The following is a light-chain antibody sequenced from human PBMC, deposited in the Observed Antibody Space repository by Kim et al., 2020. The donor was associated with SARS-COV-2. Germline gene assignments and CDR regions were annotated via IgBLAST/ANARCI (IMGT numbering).Light chain of an antibody. CDR2: QDT. V-gene: IGLV3-1*01. CDR1: TLGDKY. Sequence: SYELTQPPSVSVSPGQTASITCSGHTLGDKYAFWYQQKPGQSPVLVIYQDTKRPSGIPERFSGSNSGNTATLTISGTLPMDEADYYCQAWDSSTVVFGGG. CDR3: QAWDSSTVV. J-gene: IGLJ2*01.